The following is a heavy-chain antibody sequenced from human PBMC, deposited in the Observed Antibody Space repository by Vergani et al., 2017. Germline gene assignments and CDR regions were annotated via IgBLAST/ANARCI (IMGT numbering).Heavy chain of an antibody. CDR2: IKQDESEK. D-gene: IGHD6-19*01. CDR1: GFTFSSYW. Sequence: EVQLVESGGGLVQPGGSLRLSCAASGFTFSSYWMSWVRQAPGKGLEWVANIKQDESEKYYVDSVKGRFTISSDNAKHSLYLQMNSLRAEDTAVYYCARHGGSGWSLDYWGQGTLVTVSS. V-gene: IGHV3-7*01. J-gene: IGHJ4*02. CDR3: ARHGGSGWSLDY.